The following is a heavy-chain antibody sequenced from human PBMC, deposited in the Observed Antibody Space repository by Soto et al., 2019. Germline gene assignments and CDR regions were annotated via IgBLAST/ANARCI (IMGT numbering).Heavy chain of an antibody. CDR2: IIPLFGTA. CDR1: GGTFSSYA. D-gene: IGHD3-22*01. Sequence: QVQLVQSGAEVKKPGSSVKVSCKASGGTFSSYAISWVRQAPGQGLEWMGGIIPLFGTANYGQKFQVRVTITADQSTSTADMELSSLSSEDTAVYYCAGNPPHSSDSSGYSNWGQGTLVTVSS. CDR3: AGNPPHSSDSSGYSN. J-gene: IGHJ4*02. V-gene: IGHV1-69*01.